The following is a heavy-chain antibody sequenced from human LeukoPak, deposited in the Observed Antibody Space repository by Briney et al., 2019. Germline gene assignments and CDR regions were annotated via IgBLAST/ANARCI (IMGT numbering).Heavy chain of an antibody. V-gene: IGHV1-18*01. Sequence: ASVKVSCKASGYTFTSYGISWVRQAPGQGLEWMGWISAYNGNTNYAQKLQGRVTMTTDTSTSTAYMELRSLRSDDTAVYYCAKCIVVVAARHPLYYYYGMDVWGQGTTVTVSS. J-gene: IGHJ6*02. CDR1: GYTFTSYG. D-gene: IGHD2-15*01. CDR2: ISAYNGNT. CDR3: AKCIVVVAARHPLYYYYGMDV.